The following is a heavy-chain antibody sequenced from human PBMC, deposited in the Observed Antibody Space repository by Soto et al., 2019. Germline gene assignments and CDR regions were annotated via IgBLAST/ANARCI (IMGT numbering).Heavy chain of an antibody. CDR1: GGSISSSSYY. Sequence: SETLSLTCTVSGGSISSSSYYWGWIRQPPGKGLERIGYIYYSGSTNYNPSLKSRVTISVDTSKNQFSLKLSSVTAADSAVYYCARRYSSSFDYWGQGTLVTVS. D-gene: IGHD6-13*01. J-gene: IGHJ4*02. CDR3: ARRYSSSFDY. CDR2: IYYSGST. V-gene: IGHV4-61*05.